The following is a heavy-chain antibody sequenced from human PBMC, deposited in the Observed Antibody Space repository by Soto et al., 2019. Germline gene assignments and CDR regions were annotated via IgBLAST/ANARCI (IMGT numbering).Heavy chain of an antibody. Sequence: SETLSLTCTVSGGSISSYYWSWIRQPPGKGLEWSGYIYYSGSTNYNPSLKSRVTISVDTSKNQFSLKLSSVTAADTAVYYCARAGRDSIQYGMDVWGQGTTVTVSS. CDR2: IYYSGST. V-gene: IGHV4-59*01. J-gene: IGHJ6*02. CDR3: ARAGRDSIQYGMDV. CDR1: GGSISSYY. D-gene: IGHD3-10*01.